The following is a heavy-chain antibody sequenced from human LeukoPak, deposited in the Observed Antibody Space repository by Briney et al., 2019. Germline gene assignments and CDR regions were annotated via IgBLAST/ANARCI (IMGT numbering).Heavy chain of an antibody. J-gene: IGHJ6*03. V-gene: IGHV4-4*07. CDR2: IYTSGST. CDR1: GGSISSYY. CDR3: ASGGGSYKRFYYYYYYMDV. D-gene: IGHD1-26*01. Sequence: SETLSLTCTVSGGSISSYYWSWIRQPAGKGLEWIGRIYTSGSTNYNPSLKSRVTMSVDTSKNQFSLKLSSVTAADTAVYYCASGGGSYKRFYYYYYYMDVWGKGTTVTVSS.